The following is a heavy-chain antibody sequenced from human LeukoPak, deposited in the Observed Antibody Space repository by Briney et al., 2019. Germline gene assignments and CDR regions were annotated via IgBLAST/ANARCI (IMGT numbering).Heavy chain of an antibody. V-gene: IGHV3-23*01. CDR3: AKDHGAVGVSRFDY. D-gene: IGHD2-8*02. CDR2: ISGSGGST. J-gene: IGHJ4*02. CDR1: GFTFSSQT. Sequence: PGGSLRLSCAASGFTFSSQTMSWVRQAPGKGLEWVSAISGSGGSTYYADSVKGRFTISRDNSKNTLYLQMNSLRAEDTAVYYCAKDHGAVGVSRFDYWGQGTLVTVSS.